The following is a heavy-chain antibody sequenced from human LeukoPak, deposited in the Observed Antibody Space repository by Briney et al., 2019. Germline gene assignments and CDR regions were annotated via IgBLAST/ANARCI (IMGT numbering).Heavy chain of an antibody. CDR2: ISSSSSYI. Sequence: GGSLRLSCAASGFTFSSYSMNWVRQAPGKGLEWVSSISSSSSYIYYADSVKGRFTISRGNAKNSLYLQMNSLRAEDTAVYYCARDRGLVVVPAAMPFDYWGQGTLVTASS. CDR3: ARDRGLVVVPAAMPFDY. D-gene: IGHD2-2*01. CDR1: GFTFSSYS. V-gene: IGHV3-21*01. J-gene: IGHJ4*02.